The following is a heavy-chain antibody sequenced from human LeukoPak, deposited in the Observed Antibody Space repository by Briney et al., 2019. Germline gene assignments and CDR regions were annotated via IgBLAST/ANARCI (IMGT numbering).Heavy chain of an antibody. V-gene: IGHV3-23*01. CDR1: GFTFSSYA. D-gene: IGHD6-19*01. CDR3: AKATWYSSGWVDY. J-gene: IGHJ4*02. Sequence: PGGSLTLSCAASGFTFSSYAMSWVRQAPGKGLEWVSTISGSGGVTYYADSVKGRFTISRDNSKNTLYLQMNSLRAEDTAVYYCAKATWYSSGWVDYWGQGTLVTVSS. CDR2: ISGSGGVT.